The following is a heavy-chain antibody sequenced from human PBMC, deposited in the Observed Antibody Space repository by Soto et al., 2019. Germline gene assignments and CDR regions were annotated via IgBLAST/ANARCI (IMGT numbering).Heavy chain of an antibody. CDR1: GGSTSSGGYY. D-gene: IGHD2-2*01. Sequence: QVQLQESGPGLVKPSQTLSLTCTVSGGSTSSGGYYWSWIGQHPGKGLEWIGYIYYSGSTYYNPSLKSRVTISVDTSKNQFSLKLSSVTAADTAVYYCAREGPPAAGHAFDIWGQGTMVTVSS. J-gene: IGHJ3*02. V-gene: IGHV4-31*02. CDR2: IYYSGST. CDR3: AREGPPAAGHAFDI.